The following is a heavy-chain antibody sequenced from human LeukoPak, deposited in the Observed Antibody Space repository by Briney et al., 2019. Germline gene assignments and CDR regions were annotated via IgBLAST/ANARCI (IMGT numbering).Heavy chain of an antibody. CDR1: GGSISSSSYY. D-gene: IGHD4-17*01. CDR3: ARDTTYGDFDY. J-gene: IGHJ4*02. CDR2: VYHSGST. V-gene: IGHV4-39*07. Sequence: PSETLSLTCTVSGGSISSSSYYWGWIRQPPGKGLEWIGSVYHSGSTYYNPSLKSRVTISVDTSKNQFSLKLSSVTAADTAVYYCARDTTYGDFDYWGQGTLVTVSS.